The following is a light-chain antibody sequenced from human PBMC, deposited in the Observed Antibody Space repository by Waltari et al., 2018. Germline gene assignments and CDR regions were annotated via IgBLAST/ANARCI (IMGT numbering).Light chain of an antibody. CDR3: QHYDNYPVA. V-gene: IGKV1-5*03. Sequence: DIQMTQSPSTLSASVGDRVSITCRASQSISIWLAWYQQRSGKAPKLLISMSSSLESGVPSRFSGSGSGTEFTLTITNLHPDDFATYYCQHYDNYPVAFGQGTKLEIK. CDR1: QSISIW. J-gene: IGKJ2*01. CDR2: MSS.